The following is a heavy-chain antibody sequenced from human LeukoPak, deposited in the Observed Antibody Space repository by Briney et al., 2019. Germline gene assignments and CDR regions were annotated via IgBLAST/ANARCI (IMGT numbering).Heavy chain of an antibody. Sequence: ASVKVSCKASGYTFTGYYMHWVRQAPGQGLEWMGWINPNSGGTNYAQKFQGRVTMTRDTSISTAYMELSRLRSDDTAVYYCAREVAVVAATLFDYWGQGTLVTVSS. CDR3: AREVAVVAATLFDY. CDR2: INPNSGGT. D-gene: IGHD2-15*01. J-gene: IGHJ4*02. CDR1: GYTFTGYY. V-gene: IGHV1-2*02.